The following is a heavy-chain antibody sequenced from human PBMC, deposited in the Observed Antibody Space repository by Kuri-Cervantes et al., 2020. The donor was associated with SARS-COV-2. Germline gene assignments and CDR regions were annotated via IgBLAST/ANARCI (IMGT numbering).Heavy chain of an antibody. J-gene: IGHJ6*02. Sequence: SETLSLTCAVYGGSFSGYYWSWIRQPPGKGLEWIGLIYYSGSTYYNPSLKSLVTISVDTSKNQFSLKLSSVTAADTAVYYCARGRPNGLDVWGQGTTVTVS. V-gene: IGHV4-34*01. CDR1: GGSFSGYY. CDR3: ARGRPNGLDV. CDR2: IYYSGST.